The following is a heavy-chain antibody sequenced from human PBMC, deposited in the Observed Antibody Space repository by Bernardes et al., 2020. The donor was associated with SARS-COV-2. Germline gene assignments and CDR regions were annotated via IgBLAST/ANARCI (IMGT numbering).Heavy chain of an antibody. CDR2: MSFDGSGI. V-gene: IGHV3-74*01. Sequence: GGSLRLSCAASGFRFSNYWTSWVRQIPGKGLVWVSRMSFDGSGIAYADSVKGRFTISRDNAKNTLYLQMNSLRDDDTSVYYCTRADCTSTTCRRGAYDIWGQGTMVTVSS. CDR3: TRADCTSTTCRRGAYDI. J-gene: IGHJ3*02. CDR1: GFRFSNYW. D-gene: IGHD2-2*01.